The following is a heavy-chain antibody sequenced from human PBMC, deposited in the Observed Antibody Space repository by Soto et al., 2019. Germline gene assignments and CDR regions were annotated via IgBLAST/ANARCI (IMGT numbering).Heavy chain of an antibody. J-gene: IGHJ4*02. Sequence: LRLSCAASGFTFTSYAMTWVRQGPGKGLEWVSSIGTTTGDLLYADSVKGRFTISRDNSRNTLYLQMNSLRTEDTAIYYCAKRSPSGTYYFDYWGQGTLVTVSS. V-gene: IGHV3-23*01. CDR1: GFTFTSYA. CDR2: IGTTTGDL. CDR3: AKRSPSGTYYFDY. D-gene: IGHD1-26*01.